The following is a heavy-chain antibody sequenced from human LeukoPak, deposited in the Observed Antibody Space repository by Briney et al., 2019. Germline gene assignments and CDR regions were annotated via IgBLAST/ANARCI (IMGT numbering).Heavy chain of an antibody. CDR1: GFTFSSYA. CDR3: ARGSFFGAFDI. CDR2: ISYDGSNK. J-gene: IGHJ3*02. Sequence: GRSLRLSCAASGFTFSSYAMHWVRQAPGKGLEWVAVISYDGSNKYYADSVKGRFTISRDDSKNTLYLQMNSLRAEDTAVYYCARGSFFGAFDIWGQGIMVTVSS. D-gene: IGHD3-10*01. V-gene: IGHV3-30*04.